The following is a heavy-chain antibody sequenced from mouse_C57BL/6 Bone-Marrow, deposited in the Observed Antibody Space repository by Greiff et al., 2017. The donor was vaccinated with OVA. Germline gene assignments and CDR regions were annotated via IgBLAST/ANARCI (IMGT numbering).Heavy chain of an antibody. D-gene: IGHD2-5*01. CDR2: IDPNSGGT. CDR3: AGSFYSKGYAMDY. V-gene: IGHV1-72*01. CDR1: GYTFTSYW. Sequence: VQLQQPGAELVKPGASVKLSCTASGYTFTSYWMHWVKQRPGRGLEWIGRIDPNSGGTKYHEKFKSKATLTVDKTSSPASLQLSSLTSEDSAVYDCAGSFYSKGYAMDYWGQGTTVTVSS. J-gene: IGHJ4*01.